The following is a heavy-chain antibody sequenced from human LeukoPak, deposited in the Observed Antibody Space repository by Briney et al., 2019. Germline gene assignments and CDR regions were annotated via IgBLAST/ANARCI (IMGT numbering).Heavy chain of an antibody. V-gene: IGHV3-30*04. CDR3: ARWGGQYDFWSGYYSFDY. CDR1: GFTFSSYA. J-gene: IGHJ4*02. D-gene: IGHD3-3*01. Sequence: GGSLRLSCAASGFTFSSYAMHWVRQAPGKGLEWVAVISYDGSNKYYAGSVKGRFTISRDNSKNTLYLQMNSLRAEDTAVYYCARWGGQYDFWSGYYSFDYWGQGTLVTVSS. CDR2: ISYDGSNK.